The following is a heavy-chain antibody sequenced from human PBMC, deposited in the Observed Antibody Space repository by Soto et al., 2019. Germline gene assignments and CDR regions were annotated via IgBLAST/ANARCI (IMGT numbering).Heavy chain of an antibody. CDR1: GFTFSNTW. V-gene: IGHV3-74*01. Sequence: GGSLRLSCAASGFTFSNTWMHWVRQAPGKGLVWVSHINSDGTTTTYADSVKGRFTISRDNAKNTVHLQMNSLRAEDTAVYYCATDGSYAQHVWGQGTTVTVSS. J-gene: IGHJ6*02. D-gene: IGHD2-2*01. CDR2: INSDGTTT. CDR3: ATDGSYAQHV.